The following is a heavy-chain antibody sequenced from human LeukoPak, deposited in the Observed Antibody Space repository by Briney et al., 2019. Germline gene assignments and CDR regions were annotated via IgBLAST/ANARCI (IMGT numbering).Heavy chain of an antibody. Sequence: GSLRLSCAASGFTFSSYSMNWVRQAPGKGLEWVSSISSSSSYIYYADSVKGRFTISRDNAKNSLYLQMNSLRAEDTAVYYCARDGYSSGWNSDYWGQGTLVTVSS. CDR3: ARDGYSSGWNSDY. CDR2: ISSSSSYI. CDR1: GFTFSSYS. V-gene: IGHV3-21*01. J-gene: IGHJ4*02. D-gene: IGHD6-19*01.